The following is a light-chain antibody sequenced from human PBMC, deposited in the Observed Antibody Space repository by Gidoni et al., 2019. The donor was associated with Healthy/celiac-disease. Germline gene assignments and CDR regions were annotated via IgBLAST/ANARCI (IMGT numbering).Light chain of an antibody. CDR1: QSVSSY. J-gene: IGKJ5*01. Sequence: EIVFTQSPATLPLSPGDRATLSCRASQSVSSYLAWYQQKPGQAPRLLIYDASNRATGIPARFSGSGSGTDFTLTISSLEPDDFAVYYCQQRSNWPPITFGQGTRLEIK. CDR3: QQRSNWPPIT. CDR2: DAS. V-gene: IGKV3-11*01.